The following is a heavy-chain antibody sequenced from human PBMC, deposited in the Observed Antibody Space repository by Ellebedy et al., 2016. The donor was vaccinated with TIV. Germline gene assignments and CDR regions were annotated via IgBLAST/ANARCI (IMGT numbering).Heavy chain of an antibody. CDR3: ARDSNGMDV. J-gene: IGHJ6*02. CDR1: GYSFISYG. CDR2: INAGNGNR. Sequence: AASVKVSCKTSGYSFISYGIQWVRQAPGQRLEWMGWINAGNGNRRYSKKLQGRVNLTREASASTVFLEVTSLRPEDTAVYYCARDSNGMDVWGQGTTVTVSS. V-gene: IGHV1-3*01.